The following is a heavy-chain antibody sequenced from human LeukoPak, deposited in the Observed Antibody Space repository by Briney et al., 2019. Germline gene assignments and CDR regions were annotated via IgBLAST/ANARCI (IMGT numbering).Heavy chain of an antibody. CDR1: GFTFSSYA. CDR2: ISGSGGST. V-gene: IGHV3-23*01. J-gene: IGHJ4*02. CDR3: AKHRGPMVNLDLDY. Sequence: GGPLRLSCAASGFTFSSYAMSWVRQAPGKGLEWVSAISGSGGSTYYADSVKGRFTISRDNSKNTLYLQMNSLRAEDTAVYYCAKHRGPMVNLDLDYWGQGTLVTVSS. D-gene: IGHD3-10*01.